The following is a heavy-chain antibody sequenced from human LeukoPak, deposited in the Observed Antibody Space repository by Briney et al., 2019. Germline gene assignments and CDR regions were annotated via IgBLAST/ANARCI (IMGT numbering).Heavy chain of an antibody. J-gene: IGHJ4*02. CDR3: TRDPYSSDWYDY. CDR2: IRSEPYGGTT. D-gene: IGHD6-19*01. CDR1: GFTFGDYA. Sequence: PGGSLRLSCTASGFTFGDYAMSWVRQAPGKGLEWVGFIRSEPYGGTTEYAASVKGRFTISRDDSKTIAYLQMNSLKTEDTAVYYCTRDPYSSDWYDYWGQGTLVTVSS. V-gene: IGHV3-49*04.